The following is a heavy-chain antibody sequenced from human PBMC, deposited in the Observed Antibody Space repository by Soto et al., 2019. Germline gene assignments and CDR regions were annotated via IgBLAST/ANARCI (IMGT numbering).Heavy chain of an antibody. Sequence: QVQLVQSGAEVKKPGASVKVSCKASGYTFTSYGISWVRQAPGQGLEWMGRISAYNGNTNYAQKLQGRVTMTTDTSTSTAHMELRSLRSDDTPVYYCARAVSYSGSYYVDYWGQGTLVTVSS. D-gene: IGHD1-26*01. CDR2: ISAYNGNT. CDR1: GYTFTSYG. CDR3: ARAVSYSGSYYVDY. V-gene: IGHV1-18*01. J-gene: IGHJ4*02.